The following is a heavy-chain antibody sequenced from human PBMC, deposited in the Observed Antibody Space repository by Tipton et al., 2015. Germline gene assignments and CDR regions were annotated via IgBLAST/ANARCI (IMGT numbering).Heavy chain of an antibody. J-gene: IGHJ6*02. CDR3: ARSVRSDAFWSGYPYYYFGMDV. CDR1: GFTFSSYS. Sequence: SLRLSCAASGFTFSSYSMNWVRQAPGKGLEWVSYISSSSSTIYYADSVKGRFTISRDNSKNMVFLQMNSLRADDTAVYYCARSVRSDAFWSGYPYYYFGMDVWGQGTMVTVSS. D-gene: IGHD5-12*01. CDR2: ISSSSSTI. V-gene: IGHV3-48*04.